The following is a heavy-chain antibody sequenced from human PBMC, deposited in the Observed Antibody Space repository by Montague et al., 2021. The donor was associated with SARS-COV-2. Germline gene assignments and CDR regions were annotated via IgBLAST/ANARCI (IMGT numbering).Heavy chain of an antibody. D-gene: IGHD1-26*01. CDR3: ARYSYSGTYFGLNDAFDI. Sequence: CAISGDNVSSNNAAWNWIRQSPSRGLAWLGRTCYRSEWYFDYAISLRGRITINPDTSKNQFSLQLDSVTLDDTAVYYCARYSYSGTYFGLNDAFDIWGQGTLVAVSS. J-gene: IGHJ3*02. CDR1: GDNVSSNNAA. CDR2: TCYRSEWYF. V-gene: IGHV6-1*01.